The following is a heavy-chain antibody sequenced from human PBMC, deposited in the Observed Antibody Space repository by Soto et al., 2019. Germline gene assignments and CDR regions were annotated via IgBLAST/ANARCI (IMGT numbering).Heavy chain of an antibody. CDR1: GGLFNGFY. CDR2: INHSGST. Sequence: SETLPLTSAVCGGLFNGFYWSGIRQPTGKGLEWIGQINHSGSTSYKPSLKSRVTISVDTSKNQVSLKLSYVTAADTAVYYCARGLREYSRSSPLVHWGQGTLVTVSS. D-gene: IGHD6-6*01. CDR3: ARGLREYSRSSPLVH. V-gene: IGHV4-34*01. J-gene: IGHJ4*02.